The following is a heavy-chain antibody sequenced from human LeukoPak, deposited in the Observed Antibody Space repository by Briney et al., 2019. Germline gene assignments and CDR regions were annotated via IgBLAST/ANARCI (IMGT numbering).Heavy chain of an antibody. J-gene: IGHJ6*02. CDR1: GYTFTNYF. CDR2: ISAYNGNT. V-gene: IGHV1-18*04. Sequence: AASVKVSCKASGYTFTNYFMHWVRQAPGQGLEWMGWISAYNGNTNYAQKLQGRVTMTTDTSTSTAYMELRSLRSDDTAVYYCARDSYYYGMDVWGQGTTVTVSS. CDR3: ARDSYYYGMDV.